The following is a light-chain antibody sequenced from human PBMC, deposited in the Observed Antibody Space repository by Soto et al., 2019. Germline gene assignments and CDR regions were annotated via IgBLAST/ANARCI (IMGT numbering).Light chain of an antibody. V-gene: IGLV2-14*01. Sequence: QSVLTQPASVSGSPGQSITISCTGTSSDVGNYKYVSWYQQHPGKAPKLMIYEVSNRPSGVSNRFSGSQSGNTASLTISGLQAEDETDYYCFSYTSRGTYVFGTGTKVTVL. CDR2: EVS. J-gene: IGLJ1*01. CDR1: SSDVGNYKY. CDR3: FSYTSRGTYV.